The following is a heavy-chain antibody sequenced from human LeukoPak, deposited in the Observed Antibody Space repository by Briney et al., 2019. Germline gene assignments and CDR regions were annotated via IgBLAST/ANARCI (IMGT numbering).Heavy chain of an antibody. J-gene: IGHJ3*01. D-gene: IGHD6-25*01. Sequence: GGSLRLSCAASGFTFSSHWVHWVRQAPGKGLVWVSRINSDGSNTNYADSVKGRFTISRDNAKNTLSLQMNSLRAEDTAIYYCARGFSGIAFDFWGQGTMVTVSS. CDR1: GFTFSSHW. CDR3: ARGFSGIAFDF. V-gene: IGHV3-74*01. CDR2: INSDGSNT.